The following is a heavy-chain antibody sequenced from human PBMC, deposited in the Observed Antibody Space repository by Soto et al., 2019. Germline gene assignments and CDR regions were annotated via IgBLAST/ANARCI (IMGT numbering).Heavy chain of an antibody. J-gene: IGHJ4*02. Sequence: ASVKVSCKASGYTFTVYYMHWVRQAPGQGLEWMGWINPKSGGTMYPQKFQGRVTMTSDTSISTAYMALTRLRSDDTAVYYCARDLAKGGGGAGFDYWGQGTLVTVSS. CDR2: INPKSGGT. CDR1: GYTFTVYY. CDR3: ARDLAKGGGGAGFDY. V-gene: IGHV1-2*02. D-gene: IGHD3-16*01.